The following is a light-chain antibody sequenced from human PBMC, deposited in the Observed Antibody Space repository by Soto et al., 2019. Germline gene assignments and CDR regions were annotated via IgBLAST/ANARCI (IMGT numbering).Light chain of an antibody. CDR2: DND. CDR3: ATWDDSRNGYV. J-gene: IGLJ1*01. CDR1: SSNIGSNT. Sequence: QSSLTHPPSSSGTPGQRVTISASGISSNIGSNTVSWYQQLPGTAPKLLIYDNDERPSGVPDRFSGAKSGTSASLAISGLQSEDEADYYCATWDDSRNGYVFGPGTKVTVL. V-gene: IGLV1-44*01.